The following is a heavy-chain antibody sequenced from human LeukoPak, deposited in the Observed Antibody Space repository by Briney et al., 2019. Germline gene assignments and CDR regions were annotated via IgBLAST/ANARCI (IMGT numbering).Heavy chain of an antibody. V-gene: IGHV4-59*01. J-gene: IGHJ4*02. CDR1: GGAMSGYY. D-gene: IGHD4-11*01. CDR3: ARLRGNYFPDY. Sequence: SETLSLTCTVSGGAMSGYYWTWIRQSPGRRLEWIAYIHYCGSTNYNPSLKSRVTISVDTSKNQFSLRLNSVTAADTAVYYCARLRGNYFPDYWGQGTLVTVSS. CDR2: IHYCGST.